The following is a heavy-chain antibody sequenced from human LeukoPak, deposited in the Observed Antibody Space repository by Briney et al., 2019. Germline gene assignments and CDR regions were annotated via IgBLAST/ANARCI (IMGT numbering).Heavy chain of an antibody. CDR1: GFTFSSYG. D-gene: IGHD3-22*01. J-gene: IGHJ4*02. Sequence: PGGSLRLSCAASGFTFSSYGMSWVRQAPGKGLEWVSAISGSGGSTYYADSVKGRFTISRDNSKNTLYLQMNSLRAEDTAVYYCAKAKQTLGIGVITTLDYWGQGTLVTVSS. CDR3: AKAKQTLGIGVITTLDY. V-gene: IGHV3-23*01. CDR2: ISGSGGST.